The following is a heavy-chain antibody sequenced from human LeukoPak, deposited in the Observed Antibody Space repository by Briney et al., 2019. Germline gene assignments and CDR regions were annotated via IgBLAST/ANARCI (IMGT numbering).Heavy chain of an antibody. CDR1: GFTFSSYN. D-gene: IGHD2-15*01. CDR2: ISSSSSYI. V-gene: IGHV3-21*01. CDR3: ARDPRYCSGGSCRIDP. Sequence: GGSLRLSCAASGFTFSSYNMNWVRQAPGKGLEWVSSISSSSSYIYYADSVKGRFTISRDNAKNSLYLQMNSLRAEDTAMYYCARDPRYCSGGSCRIDPWGQGTLVTVSP. J-gene: IGHJ5*02.